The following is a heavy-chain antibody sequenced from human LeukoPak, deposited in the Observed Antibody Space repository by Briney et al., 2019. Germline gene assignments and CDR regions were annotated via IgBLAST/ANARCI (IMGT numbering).Heavy chain of an antibody. CDR3: AKDFYNLYYGMDV. J-gene: IGHJ6*02. CDR1: GFTFSSYA. V-gene: IGHV3-23*01. CDR2: ISGSGGST. D-gene: IGHD5-24*01. Sequence: GGSLRLSCAASGFTFSSYAMSWVRQAPGKGLEWVSAISGSGGSTYYADSVKGRFTISRDNSKNTLYLQMIILRAEDTAVYYCAKDFYNLYYGMDVWGQGPTVTVSS.